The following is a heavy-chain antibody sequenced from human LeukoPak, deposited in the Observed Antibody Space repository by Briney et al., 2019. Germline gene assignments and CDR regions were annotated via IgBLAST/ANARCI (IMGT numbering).Heavy chain of an antibody. V-gene: IGHV1-46*01. CDR3: ARDKGGQGYYGSGSYYNGYYYYGMDV. CDR2: INPSGGST. Sequence: ASVKVSCKASGYTFTSYYMHWVRQAPGQGLEWMGIINPSGGSTRYAQKFQGRVTMTRDMSTSTVYMELSSLRSEDTAVYYCARDKGGQGYYGSGSYYNGYYYYGMDVWGKGTTVTVSS. CDR1: GYTFTSYY. J-gene: IGHJ6*04. D-gene: IGHD3-10*01.